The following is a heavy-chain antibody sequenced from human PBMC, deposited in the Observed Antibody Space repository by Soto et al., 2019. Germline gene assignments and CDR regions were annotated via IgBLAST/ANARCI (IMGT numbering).Heavy chain of an antibody. CDR1: GFTFTSSA. D-gene: IGHD2-2*01. J-gene: IGHJ6*03. V-gene: IGHV1-58*02. Sequence: QMQLVQSGPEVKKPGTSVKVSCKASGFTFTSSAMQWVRQARGQRLEWIGWIVVGSGNTNYAQKFRERVTITRDMSTSTAYMELSSLRSEDTAVYYCAAGTEGYCSSTSCYDYYYYMDVWGKGTTVTVSS. CDR2: IVVGSGNT. CDR3: AAGTEGYCSSTSCYDYYYYMDV.